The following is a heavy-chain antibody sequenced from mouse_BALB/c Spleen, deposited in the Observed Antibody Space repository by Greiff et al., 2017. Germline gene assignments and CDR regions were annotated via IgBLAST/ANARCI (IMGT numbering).Heavy chain of an antibody. Sequence: VQLQQPGAELVKPGTSGKLSCKASGYNFTSYWINWGKLRPGQGLEWIGDIYPGSGSTNYKETFKSKATLTVDTSSSSAYMQLSSLASEDSALYSCARGYYDYDAWFAYWGQGTLVTVSA. J-gene: IGHJ3*01. CDR3: ARGYYDYDAWFAY. CDR2: IYPGSGST. CDR1: GYNFTSYW. V-gene: IGHV1-55*01. D-gene: IGHD2-4*01.